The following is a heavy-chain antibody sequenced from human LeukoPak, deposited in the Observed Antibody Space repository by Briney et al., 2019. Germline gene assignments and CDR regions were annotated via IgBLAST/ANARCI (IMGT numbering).Heavy chain of an antibody. J-gene: IGHJ4*02. CDR1: GFTFSSYA. D-gene: IGHD3-22*01. Sequence: GGSLRLSCTASGFTFSSYAMSWVRQAPGKGLEWVSAISGSGGSTYSADSVKGRFTISRDNSKNTLYLQMNSLRAQDTAVYYCANGHYYDSSGYMWDWGQGTLVTVSS. CDR3: ANGHYYDSSGYMWD. CDR2: ISGSGGST. V-gene: IGHV3-23*01.